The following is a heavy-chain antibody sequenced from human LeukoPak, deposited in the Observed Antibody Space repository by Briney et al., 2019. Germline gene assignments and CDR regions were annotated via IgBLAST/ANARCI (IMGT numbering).Heavy chain of an antibody. D-gene: IGHD2-15*01. CDR3: ARHPYCSGGSCYSNDAFDI. CDR1: GYSFTSYW. CDR2: IYPGDSDT. J-gene: IGHJ3*02. Sequence: GESLKVSCKGSGYSFTSYWIGWVRQMPGKGLEWMGIIYPGDSDTRYSPSFQGQVTISADKSISIAYLQWSSLKASDTAMYYCARHPYCSGGSCYSNDAFDIWGQGTMVTVSS. V-gene: IGHV5-51*01.